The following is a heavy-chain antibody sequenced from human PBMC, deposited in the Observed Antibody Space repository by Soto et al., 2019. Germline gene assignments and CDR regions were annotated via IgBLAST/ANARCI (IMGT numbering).Heavy chain of an antibody. V-gene: IGHV3-30-3*01. J-gene: IGHJ4*02. Sequence: PGGSLRLSCAASGFTFSSYAMHWVRQAPGKGLEWVAVISYDGSNKYYADSVKGRFTVSRDNSKNTLYLQMNSLRTEDTAVFYCARELSSGWFSNWGQGTLVTVSS. CDR1: GFTFSSYA. CDR3: ARELSSGWFSN. CDR2: ISYDGSNK. D-gene: IGHD6-19*01.